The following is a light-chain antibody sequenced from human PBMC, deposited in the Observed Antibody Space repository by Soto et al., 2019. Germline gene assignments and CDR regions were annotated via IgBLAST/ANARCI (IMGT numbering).Light chain of an antibody. CDR2: LAS. CDR1: QSVFKSSDNKNY. J-gene: IGKJ4*01. V-gene: IGKV4-1*01. Sequence: DIVMTQSPDSLAVSLGERATINCKSSQSVFKSSDNKNYLAWYQQKPGQPPKMLIYLASTRESGVPDRFSGSGSGTDFTLIINSMQTVDVAAYYCQQYHCPPVTFGGGTKVETK. CDR3: QQYHCPPVT.